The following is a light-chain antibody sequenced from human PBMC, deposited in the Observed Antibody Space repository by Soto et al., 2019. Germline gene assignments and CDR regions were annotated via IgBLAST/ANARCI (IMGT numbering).Light chain of an antibody. Sequence: QSVLTQPPSVSGAPGQRVTISCTGSSSNIGAGHVVHWYQQVPGTAPKLLVLGNTNRPSGVPDRFSGSNSGTSASLAITGLQAEDEADYYCQSFDSSLNGWVFGGGTKLTVL. CDR3: QSFDSSLNGWV. V-gene: IGLV1-40*01. J-gene: IGLJ3*02. CDR1: SSNIGAGHV. CDR2: GNT.